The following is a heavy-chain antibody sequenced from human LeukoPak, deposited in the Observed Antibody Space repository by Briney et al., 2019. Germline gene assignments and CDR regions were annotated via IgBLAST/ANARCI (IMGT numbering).Heavy chain of an antibody. CDR3: AKDITYYDILTGYLGYFDY. V-gene: IGHV3-23*01. D-gene: IGHD3-9*01. Sequence: GGSLRLSCAASGFTFSSYGMSWVRQAPGKGLEWVSYISSSGSTIYYADSVKGRFTISRDNSKNTLYLQMNSLRAEDTAVYYCAKDITYYDILTGYLGYFDYWGQGTLVTVSS. J-gene: IGHJ4*02. CDR2: ISSSGSTI. CDR1: GFTFSSYG.